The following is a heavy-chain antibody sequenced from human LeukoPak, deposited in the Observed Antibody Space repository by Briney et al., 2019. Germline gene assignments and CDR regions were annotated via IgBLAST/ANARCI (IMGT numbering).Heavy chain of an antibody. CDR1: GGSISSYY. D-gene: IGHD1-1*01. CDR3: ARSALSGTDYFDY. Sequence: SETLSLTCTVSGGSISSYYWSWIRLPPGKGLEWIGFLDYSGSPNYNPSFKSRRTVFADTSKNQFSLKLTSVTAADTAVYYCARSALSGTDYFDYWGQGTLVTVS. CDR2: LDYSGSP. V-gene: IGHV4-59*12. J-gene: IGHJ4*02.